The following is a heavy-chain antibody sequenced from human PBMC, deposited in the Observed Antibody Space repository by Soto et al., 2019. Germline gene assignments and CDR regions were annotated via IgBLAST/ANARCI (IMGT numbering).Heavy chain of an antibody. J-gene: IGHJ4*02. CDR1: GFTFDDYA. CDR2: ISWNSGNI. CDR3: VRSKGGYSYGTPFDY. D-gene: IGHD5-18*01. V-gene: IGHV3-9*01. Sequence: EVQLEESGGALVQPGRSLRLSCAASGFTFDDYAMHWVRQVLGKGLEWVSSISWNSGNIGYADSVKGRFTTSRDNAKYSLYRQMNSLRHEDTALYYCVRSKGGYSYGTPFDYWGQGTLVTVSS.